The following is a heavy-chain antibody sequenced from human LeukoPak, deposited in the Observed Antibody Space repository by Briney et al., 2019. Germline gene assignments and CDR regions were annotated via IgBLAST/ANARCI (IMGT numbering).Heavy chain of an antibody. CDR1: GGSISSGGYS. V-gene: IGHV4-61*08. Sequence: SETLSLTCAVSGGSISSGGYSWSWIRQPPGKGLEWIGYIYYSGSTNYNPSLKSRVTISVDTSKNQFSLKLSSVTAADTAVYYCAGAIGGSQYYYYYYYMDVWGKGTTVTISS. CDR3: AGAIGGSQYYYYYYYMDV. CDR2: IYYSGST. J-gene: IGHJ6*03. D-gene: IGHD2-15*01.